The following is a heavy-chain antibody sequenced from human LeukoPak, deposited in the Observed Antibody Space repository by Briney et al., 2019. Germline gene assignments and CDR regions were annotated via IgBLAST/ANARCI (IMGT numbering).Heavy chain of an antibody. V-gene: IGHV3-23*01. Sequence: GGSLRLSCAASGFTFRIYAMSWVRQAPGKGLQWVSSITSCGDGTYYADSVKGRFTISRDNSENMLYLQMNSLRVEDTAVYFCAKDRPNYYGSNGHYYRRDGDYWGQGTLVTVSS. CDR3: AKDRPNYYGSNGHYYRRDGDY. CDR2: ITSCGDGT. D-gene: IGHD3-22*01. J-gene: IGHJ4*02. CDR1: GFTFRIYA.